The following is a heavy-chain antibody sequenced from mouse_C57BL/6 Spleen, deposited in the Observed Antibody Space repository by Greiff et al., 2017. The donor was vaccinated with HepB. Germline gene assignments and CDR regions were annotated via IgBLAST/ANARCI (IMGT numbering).Heavy chain of an antibody. CDR2: IYPGSGST. CDR3: AREDDYDDGGGFAY. CDR1: GYTFTSYW. V-gene: IGHV1-55*01. D-gene: IGHD2-4*01. Sequence: VQLQQSGAELVKPGASVKMSCKASGYTFTSYWITWVKQRPGQGLEWIGDIYPGSGSTNYNEKFKSKATLTVDTSSSTAYMQLSSLTSEDSAVYYCAREDDYDDGGGFAYWGQGTLVTVSA. J-gene: IGHJ3*01.